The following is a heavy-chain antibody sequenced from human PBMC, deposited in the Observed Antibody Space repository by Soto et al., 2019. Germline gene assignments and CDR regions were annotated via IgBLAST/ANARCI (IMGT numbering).Heavy chain of an antibody. CDR1: GFTFSSYS. Sequence: EVQLVESGGGMVQPGGSLRLSCAASGFTFSSYSMNWVRQAPGKGLEWVSYISSSSSTIYYADSVKGRFTISRDNAKNSLYLQMNSLRAEDTAVYYCAREGKAVATILKPFDYWGQGTLVTVSS. J-gene: IGHJ4*02. V-gene: IGHV3-48*01. D-gene: IGHD5-12*01. CDR3: AREGKAVATILKPFDY. CDR2: ISSSSSTI.